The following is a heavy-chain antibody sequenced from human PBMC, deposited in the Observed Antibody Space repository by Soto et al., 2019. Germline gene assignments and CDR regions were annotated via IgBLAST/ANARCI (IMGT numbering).Heavy chain of an antibody. CDR1: GYSVSSNSAA. D-gene: IGHD4-17*01. V-gene: IGHV6-1*01. CDR3: ARVSQGDYGDYGYFDY. J-gene: IGHJ4*02. CDR2: TYYRSKWYN. Sequence: QTLSLTCAISGYSVSSNSAAWNLIRQSPSRGLEWLGRTYYRSKWYNDYAVSVKSRITINPDTSKNQFSLQLNSVTPEDTAVYYCARVSQGDYGDYGYFDYWGQGTLVTVSS.